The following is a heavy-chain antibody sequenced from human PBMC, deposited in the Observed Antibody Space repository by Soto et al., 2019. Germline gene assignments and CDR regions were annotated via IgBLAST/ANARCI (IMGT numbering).Heavy chain of an antibody. CDR2: IDPEDGET. Sequence: GASVKVSCKVSGYTLTELSMHWVRQAPGKGLEWMGGIDPEDGETIYSQKFQGRVTMTKDTSASTAYMELSSLRSEDTAVYYCARDSGNGMDVWGQGTKVTVSS. V-gene: IGHV1-24*01. D-gene: IGHD3-10*01. J-gene: IGHJ6*02. CDR3: ARDSGNGMDV. CDR1: GYTLTELS.